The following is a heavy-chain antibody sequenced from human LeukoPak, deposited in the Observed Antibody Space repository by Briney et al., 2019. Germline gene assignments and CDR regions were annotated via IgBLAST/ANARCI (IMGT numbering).Heavy chain of an antibody. CDR1: GFTFSSYS. V-gene: IGHV3-21*01. D-gene: IGHD3-3*01. CDR2: ISSSSSYI. Sequence: GGSLRLSCAASGFTFSSYSMNWVRQAPGKGLEWVSSISSSSSYIYYADSVKGRFTISRDNAKNSLYLQMNSLRAEDTAVYYCARADYDFWSGPHTPSAEKYFDYWGQGTLVTVSS. CDR3: ARADYDFWSGPHTPSAEKYFDY. J-gene: IGHJ4*02.